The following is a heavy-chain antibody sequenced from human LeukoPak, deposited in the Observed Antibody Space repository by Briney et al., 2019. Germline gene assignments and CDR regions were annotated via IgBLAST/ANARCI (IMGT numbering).Heavy chain of an antibody. CDR3: AVGSTLGYYDSSGYSGRYFQH. D-gene: IGHD3-22*01. J-gene: IGHJ1*01. Sequence: GASVKVCCKASGYTFTGYYMHWVRQAPGQGLEWMGRINPNSGGTNYAQKFQGRVTMTRDTSISTAYMELSRLRSDDTAVYYCAVGSTLGYYDSSGYSGRYFQHWGQGTLVTVSS. V-gene: IGHV1-2*06. CDR1: GYTFTGYY. CDR2: INPNSGGT.